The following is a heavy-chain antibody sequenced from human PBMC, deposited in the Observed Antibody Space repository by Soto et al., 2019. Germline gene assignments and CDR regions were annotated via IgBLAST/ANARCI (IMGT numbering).Heavy chain of an antibody. D-gene: IGHD5-18*01. CDR2: IYYSGST. Sequence: QVQLQESGPGLVKPSQTLSLTCTVSGGSISSGDYYWSWIRQPPGKGLEWIGYIYYSGSTYYNPSLKCRVTISVDTSKNQFSLNLSSVTAADTAVYYCARDLFPAMVGGYYGMDVWGQGTTVTVSS. CDR3: ARDLFPAMVGGYYGMDV. J-gene: IGHJ6*02. V-gene: IGHV4-30-4*01. CDR1: GGSISSGDYY.